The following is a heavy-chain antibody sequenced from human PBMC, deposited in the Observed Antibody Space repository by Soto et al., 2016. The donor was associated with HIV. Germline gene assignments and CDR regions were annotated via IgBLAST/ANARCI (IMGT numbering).Heavy chain of an antibody. CDR2: ITANTGDT. V-gene: IGHV1-18*01. Sequence: QVQLVQSGAEVKKPGSSVKVSCKASGGTFSSFPISWVRQAPGQGLEWMGWITANTGDTNYAQNLQGRVTMSTDTSTSTAYMELRSLRSDDTAVYYCARSLGSRGDYWGQGTLVTVSS. CDR1: GGTFSSFP. J-gene: IGHJ4*02. D-gene: IGHD3-10*01. CDR3: ARSLGSRGDY.